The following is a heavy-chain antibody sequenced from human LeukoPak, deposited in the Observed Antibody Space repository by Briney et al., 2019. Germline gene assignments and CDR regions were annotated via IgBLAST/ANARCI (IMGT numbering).Heavy chain of an antibody. V-gene: IGHV4-59*01. Sequence: SETLSLTCTVSGGSISSYYWSWIRQPPGKGLEWIGYIYYSGSTNHNPSLKSRVTISVDTSKNQFSLKLSSVTAADTAVYYCARGERSSWYDYYYMDVWGEGTTVTISS. CDR3: ARGERSSWYDYYYMDV. D-gene: IGHD6-13*01. J-gene: IGHJ6*03. CDR2: IYYSGST. CDR1: GGSISSYY.